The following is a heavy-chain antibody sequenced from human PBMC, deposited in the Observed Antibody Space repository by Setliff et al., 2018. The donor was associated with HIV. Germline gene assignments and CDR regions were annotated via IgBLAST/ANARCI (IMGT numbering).Heavy chain of an antibody. CDR2: IYHRGST. CDR1: GGSFSDFY. CDR3: ARGSYYYYNMDV. Sequence: SGTLSLTCAVFGGSFSDFYWSWIRQPPGKGLEWIGSIYHRGSTHHNPSLRSRVTMSVSPSKNQFSLKLTSVTAADTAVYYCARGSYYYYNMDVWGKGTTVTV. J-gene: IGHJ6*03. V-gene: IGHV4-34*01.